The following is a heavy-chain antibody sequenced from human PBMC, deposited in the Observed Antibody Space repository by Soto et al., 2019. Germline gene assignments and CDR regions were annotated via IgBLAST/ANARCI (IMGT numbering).Heavy chain of an antibody. J-gene: IGHJ5*02. D-gene: IGHD1-26*01. CDR1: GFTFSSYA. CDR2: ISYDGSNK. CDR3: ARGGWVTELYNWFDP. V-gene: IGHV3-30*04. Sequence: GESLKISCAASGFTFSSYAMHWVRQAPGKGLEWVAVISYDGSNKYYADSVKGRFTISRDNSKNTLYLQMNSLRAEDTAVYYCARGGWVTELYNWFDPWGQGTLVTVSS.